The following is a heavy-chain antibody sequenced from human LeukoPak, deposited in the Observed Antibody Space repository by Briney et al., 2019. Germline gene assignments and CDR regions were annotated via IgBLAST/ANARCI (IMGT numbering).Heavy chain of an antibody. CDR2: IIPIFSTA. D-gene: IGHD3-22*01. V-gene: IGHV1-69*05. J-gene: IGHJ6*03. CDR1: GGTFSSYA. CDR3: ARGVYDSSGYYYYYYYMDV. Sequence: ASVKLSFKASGGTFSSYAISWVRHPPGQGLEWVGGIIPIFSTANYAQNFQGRVTITTDESTSTAYMELNSLRSEDTAVYYCARGVYDSSGYYYYYYYMDVWGKGTPVTVSS.